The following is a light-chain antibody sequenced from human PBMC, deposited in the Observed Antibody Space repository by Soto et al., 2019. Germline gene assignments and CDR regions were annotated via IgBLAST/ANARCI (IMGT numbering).Light chain of an antibody. V-gene: IGLV2-11*01. CDR2: AVN. CDR3: CSSAGSYTWV. CDR1: SSDVGDYNY. J-gene: IGLJ3*02. Sequence: QSALTQPRSVSGSPGQSVTISCTGTSSDVGDYNYVSWYQPHPGKAPKLLIYAVNMRPSGVPDRFSGSKSGNTASLTISGLQAEDEADYSCCSSAGSYTWVFGGGTKVTVL.